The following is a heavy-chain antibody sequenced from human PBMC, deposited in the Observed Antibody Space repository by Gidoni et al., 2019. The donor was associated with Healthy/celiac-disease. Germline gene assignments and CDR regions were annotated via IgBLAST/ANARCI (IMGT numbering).Heavy chain of an antibody. D-gene: IGHD4-17*01. Sequence: QLQLQASGPGLVKPSETLSLTCTVSGGSLSSSSYYWGWIRQPPGKGLEWIGSIYYSGSTYYNPSLKSRVTISVDTSKNQFSLKLSSVTAAGTAVYYCARHLYGYGGNVDYGGQGTLVTVSS. V-gene: IGHV4-39*01. CDR2: IYYSGST. J-gene: IGHJ4*02. CDR1: GGSLSSSSYY. CDR3: ARHLYGYGGNVDY.